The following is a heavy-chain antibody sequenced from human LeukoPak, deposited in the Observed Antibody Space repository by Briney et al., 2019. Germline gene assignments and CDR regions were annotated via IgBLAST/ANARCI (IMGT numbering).Heavy chain of an antibody. CDR2: VHFSGAT. CDR3: AKHRMWLAGLES. CDR1: GVSISSDNY. J-gene: IGHJ1*01. D-gene: IGHD6-19*01. Sequence: SETLSLTCIVSGVSISSDNYWGWIRQSPGKGLELIGSVHFSGATHYNPSLKSRVAITLDTSKNQFSLKLNSVTAADTAIYYCAKHRMWLAGLESWGQGTLVTVSS. V-gene: IGHV4-39*01.